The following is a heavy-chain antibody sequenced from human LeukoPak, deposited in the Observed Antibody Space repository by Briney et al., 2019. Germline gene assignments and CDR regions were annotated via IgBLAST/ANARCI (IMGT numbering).Heavy chain of an antibody. CDR3: ARDVGSPNWFDP. CDR1: RGSISSYY. D-gene: IGHD3-16*01. J-gene: IGHJ5*02. Sequence: SETLSLTCTVSRGSISSYYWSWIRQPPGKGLEWIGYIYYSGSTNYNPSLKSRVTISVDTSKNQFSLKLSSVTAADTAVYYCARDVGSPNWFDPWGQGTLVTVSS. V-gene: IGHV4-59*12. CDR2: IYYSGST.